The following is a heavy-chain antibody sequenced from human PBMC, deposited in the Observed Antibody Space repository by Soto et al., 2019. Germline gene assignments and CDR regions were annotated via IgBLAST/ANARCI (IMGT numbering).Heavy chain of an antibody. CDR3: AREGEQLVLDY. Sequence: ASETLSLTCTVSGGSISSYYWSWIRQPPGKGLEWIGYIYYSGSTNYNPSLKSRVTISVDTSKKQFSLKLSSVTAADTAVYYCAREGEQLVLDYWGQGTLVTVSS. J-gene: IGHJ4*02. CDR2: IYYSGST. CDR1: GGSISSYY. D-gene: IGHD6-13*01. V-gene: IGHV4-59*01.